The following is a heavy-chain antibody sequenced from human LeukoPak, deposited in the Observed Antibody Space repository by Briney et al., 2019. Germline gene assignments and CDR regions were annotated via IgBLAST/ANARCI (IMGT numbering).Heavy chain of an antibody. CDR3: ARPGVTMTDAFDI. J-gene: IGHJ3*02. D-gene: IGHD3-22*01. CDR1: GFTFSSYS. CDR2: IYSGGST. Sequence: PGGSLRLSCAASGFTFSSYSMNWVRQAPGKGLEWVSVIYSGGSTYYADSVKGRFTISRDNSKNTLYLQMNSLRAEDTAVYYCARPGVTMTDAFDIWGQGTMVTVSS. V-gene: IGHV3-53*01.